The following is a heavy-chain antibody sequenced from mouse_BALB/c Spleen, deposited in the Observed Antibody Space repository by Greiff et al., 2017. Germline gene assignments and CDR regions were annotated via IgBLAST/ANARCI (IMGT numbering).Heavy chain of an antibody. CDR3: TRESPFDY. CDR1: GFTFSSYT. V-gene: IGHV5-6-4*01. J-gene: IGHJ2*01. CDR2: ISSGGSYT. Sequence: EVMLVESGGGLVKPGGSLKLSCAASGFTFSSYTMSWVRQTPEKRLEWVATISSGGSYTYYPDSVKGRFTISRDNAKNTLYLQMSSLKSEDTAMYYCTRESPFDYWGQGTTLTVSS.